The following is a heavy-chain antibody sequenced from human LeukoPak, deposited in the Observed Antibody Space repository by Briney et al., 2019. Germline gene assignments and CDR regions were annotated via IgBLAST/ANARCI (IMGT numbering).Heavy chain of an antibody. Sequence: ASVKVSCTPSEHTYSGYYMHRVRQAPGQGLEGMGRINPNSGGTNYAKKFPGRVTTTRDTSISTAYRELSRLRSDDTAVYYCARGGVWWRWLFDYWGQGTLVTVSS. CDR3: ARGGVWWRWLFDY. J-gene: IGHJ4*02. D-gene: IGHD2-8*01. CDR1: EHTYSGYY. V-gene: IGHV1-2*06. CDR2: INPNSGGT.